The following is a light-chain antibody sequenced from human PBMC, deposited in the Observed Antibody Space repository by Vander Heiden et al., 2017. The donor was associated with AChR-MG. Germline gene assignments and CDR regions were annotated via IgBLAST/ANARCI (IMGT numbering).Light chain of an antibody. CDR3: QQSSSYPLT. CDR2: DAS. Sequence: AIQMTQSPSSLSASVGDRVTITCRASQDISSALIWYQQKPGKVPKVLIYDASSLVGGVPSRFSGSGSGTEFTLTISSLQPEDFATYHCQQSSSYPLTFGGGTKVEIK. J-gene: IGKJ4*01. CDR1: QDISSA. V-gene: IGKV1-13*02.